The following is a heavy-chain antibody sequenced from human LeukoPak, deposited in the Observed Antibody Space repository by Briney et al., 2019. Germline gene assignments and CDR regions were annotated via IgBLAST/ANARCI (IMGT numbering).Heavy chain of an antibody. CDR2: ISGTGGST. J-gene: IGHJ4*02. D-gene: IGHD3-3*01. V-gene: IGHV3-23*01. CDR1: GFTFSTYA. CDR3: VRVSWRGEIF. Sequence: GGSLRLSCAASGFTFSTYAMSWVRQAPGKGLEWVSLISGTGGSTYYADSVKGRFTISRDNSKNTLYLQMNSLRAEDTAIYYCVRVSWRGEIFWGQGTLVTVS.